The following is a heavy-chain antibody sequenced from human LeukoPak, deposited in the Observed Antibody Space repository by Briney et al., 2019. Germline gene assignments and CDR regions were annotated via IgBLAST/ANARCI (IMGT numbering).Heavy chain of an antibody. CDR3: ARGEFAWIQGSYGLNV. J-gene: IGHJ6*02. V-gene: IGHV3-7*01. CDR2: IKQDGSEK. D-gene: IGHD5-18*01. CDR1: GFTFSSYW. Sequence: GGSLRLSCAASGFTFSSYWVTWVRQAPGKGLEWVANIKQDGSEKYYVDSAKGRFTISRDNAKNFMYLQMNSLRAEDTAVYFCARGEFAWIQGSYGLNVWGQGTTVIVSS.